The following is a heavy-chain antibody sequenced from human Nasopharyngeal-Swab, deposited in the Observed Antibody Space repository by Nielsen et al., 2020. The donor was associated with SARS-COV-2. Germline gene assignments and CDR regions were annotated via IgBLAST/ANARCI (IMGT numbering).Heavy chain of an antibody. Sequence: GGSLRLSCIASGFTFNICAMAWVRRTPGRGLQWVSGISASGGSTYYTDSVKGRFAVSRDNSRNTLYLQMHSLRVEDTALYYCAKDDVVRGDAFDIWGQGTMVTVSS. V-gene: IGHV3-23*01. CDR1: GFTFNICA. D-gene: IGHD3-10*01. CDR2: ISASGGST. CDR3: AKDDVVRGDAFDI. J-gene: IGHJ3*02.